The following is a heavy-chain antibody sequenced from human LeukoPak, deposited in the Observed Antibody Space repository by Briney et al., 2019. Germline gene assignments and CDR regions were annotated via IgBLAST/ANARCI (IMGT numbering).Heavy chain of an antibody. CDR1: GFTFSSYS. D-gene: IGHD1-26*01. V-gene: IGHV3-21*01. CDR2: ISSSSYI. CDR3: ARDPWEGAFDI. Sequence: GGSLRLSCAASGFTFSSYSMNWVRQAPGKGLEWVSSISSSSYIYYADSVKGRFTISRDNAKNSLYLQMNSLRAEDTAVYYCARDPWEGAFDIWGQGTMVTVSS. J-gene: IGHJ3*02.